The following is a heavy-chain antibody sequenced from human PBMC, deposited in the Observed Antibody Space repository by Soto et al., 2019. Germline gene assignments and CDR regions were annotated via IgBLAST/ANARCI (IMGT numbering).Heavy chain of an antibody. CDR1: GFIFSDHY. D-gene: IGHD4-17*01. CDR3: VRITVILGSNSAQWG. V-gene: IGHV3-72*01. CDR2: IGNKASVYTT. Sequence: GGSLRLSCAASGFIFSDHYIDWVRQSPEKGLEWVGRIGNKASVYTTEYAASVKGGLLISRDDSQKSLYLQMDSLRTEDTAIYYCVRITVILGSNSAQWGWGQVTTVTVSS. J-gene: IGHJ6*02.